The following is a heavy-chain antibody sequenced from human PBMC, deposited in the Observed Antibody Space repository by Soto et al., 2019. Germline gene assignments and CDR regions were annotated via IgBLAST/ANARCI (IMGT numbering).Heavy chain of an antibody. CDR3: ALKAMVRGVISDYFDY. V-gene: IGHV1-69*13. CDR1: GGTXSSYA. CDR2: IIPIFGTA. J-gene: IGHJ4*02. D-gene: IGHD3-10*01. Sequence: SXKVSCKASGGTXSSYAISWVRQAPGQGLEWMGGIIPIFGTANYAQKFQGRVTITADESTSTADMELSSPRAEDTAVDYCALKAMVRGVISDYFDYWGQGTLVTVSS.